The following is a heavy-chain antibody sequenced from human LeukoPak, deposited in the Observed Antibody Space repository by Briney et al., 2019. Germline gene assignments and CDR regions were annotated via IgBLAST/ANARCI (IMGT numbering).Heavy chain of an antibody. V-gene: IGHV3-21*01. D-gene: IGHD6-13*01. CDR1: GFTFSSYS. CDR2: ISSSSSYI. Sequence: GGSLRLSCAASGFTFSSYSMNWVRQAPGKGLEWVSSISSSSSYIYYADSVKGRFTISRDNAKNSLYLQMNSLRAEDTAVYYCPRGGIAAAFDHWGQGTLVTVSS. CDR3: PRGGIAAAFDH. J-gene: IGHJ4*02.